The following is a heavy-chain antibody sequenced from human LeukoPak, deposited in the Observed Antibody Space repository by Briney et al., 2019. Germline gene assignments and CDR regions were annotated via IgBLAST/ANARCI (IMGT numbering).Heavy chain of an antibody. V-gene: IGHV3-7*01. CDR1: GFTFSSYW. Sequence: GGSLRLSCAASGFTFSSYWMSWVRQAPGKGLEWVANIKQDGSEKYYADSVKGRFTISRDNAKNSLYLQMNSLRAEDTAVYYCARESVATITDQSFLFDYWGQGTLVTVSS. D-gene: IGHD5-12*01. CDR3: ARESVATITDQSFLFDY. J-gene: IGHJ4*02. CDR2: IKQDGSEK.